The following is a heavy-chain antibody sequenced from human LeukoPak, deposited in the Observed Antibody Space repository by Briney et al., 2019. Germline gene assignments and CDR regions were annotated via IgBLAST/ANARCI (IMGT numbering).Heavy chain of an antibody. J-gene: IGHJ5*02. D-gene: IGHD3-10*01. CDR3: AHHSGSGSLSRPFDP. CDR2: VYYTGST. Sequence: HPSETLSLTCTVSGDSVTSGTFYWAWLRQPPGKGLEWIATVYYTGSTYYNPSLKSRVTISMDTSKNQFSLDLRSVVAPDTAVYYCAHHSGSGSLSRPFDPWGQGTLVTVSS. CDR1: GDSVTSGTFY. V-gene: IGHV4-39*01.